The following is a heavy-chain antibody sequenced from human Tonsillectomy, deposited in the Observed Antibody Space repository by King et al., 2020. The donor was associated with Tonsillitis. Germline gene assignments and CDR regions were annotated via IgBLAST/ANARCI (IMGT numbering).Heavy chain of an antibody. D-gene: IGHD1-26*01. Sequence: VQLVESGAEVKKPGSSVKVSCKTSGGSFRTSAINWVRQAPGQGLEWMGGIIPVFVTANYPQKFQGRVTITVDESTTTAYMELNSLRSEDTAVYYCARSAPQSGSSGPRQVGDYFDYWGQGTLVTVSS. CDR1: GGSFRTSA. CDR3: ARSAPQSGSSGPRQVGDYFDY. J-gene: IGHJ4*02. V-gene: IGHV1-69*01. CDR2: IIPVFVTA.